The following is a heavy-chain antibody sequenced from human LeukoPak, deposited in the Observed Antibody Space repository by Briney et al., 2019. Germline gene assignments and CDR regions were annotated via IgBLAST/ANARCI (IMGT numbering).Heavy chain of an antibody. CDR3: ARQSGINYPFGY. CDR2: IFYSGST. CDR1: GASFSSYY. D-gene: IGHD1-7*01. J-gene: IGHJ4*02. Sequence: PSETLSLTCAFYGASFSSYYWGWIRQPPGKGLEWIGSIFYSGSTYYNPSLKSRVTISVDTSKNQFSLKLSSVTAADTAVYSCARQSGINYPFGYWGQGTLVTVSS. V-gene: IGHV4-39*01.